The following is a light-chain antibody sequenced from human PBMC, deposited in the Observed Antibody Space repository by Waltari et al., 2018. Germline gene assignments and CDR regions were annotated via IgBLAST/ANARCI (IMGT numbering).Light chain of an antibody. CDR3: CSYAGSGTYV. Sequence: QSALTQPASVSGSPGQSITISCTGTSGDFGYYHLVSWYQQHPGKAPKLMIYEGSSRPSAVSSRFSGSNSGNTASLTISGLQTEDEADYYCCSYAGSGTYVFGTGTRVTVL. CDR2: EGS. CDR1: SGDFGYYHL. J-gene: IGLJ1*01. V-gene: IGLV2-23*01.